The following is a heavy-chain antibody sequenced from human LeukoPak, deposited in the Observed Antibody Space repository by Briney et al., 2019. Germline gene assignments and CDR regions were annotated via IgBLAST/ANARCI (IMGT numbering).Heavy chain of an antibody. CDR1: GGSISSGGYY. D-gene: IGHD5-24*01. CDR2: IYYTGST. Sequence: SQTLSLTCTVSGGSISSGGYYWSWIRQPPGKGLEWIGYIYYTGSTYYNPSLKSRVTISVDTSKNQFSLKLSSVTAADTAVYYCARDGYNFGFDYWGQGTLVTVSS. V-gene: IGHV4-30-4*08. J-gene: IGHJ4*02. CDR3: ARDGYNFGFDY.